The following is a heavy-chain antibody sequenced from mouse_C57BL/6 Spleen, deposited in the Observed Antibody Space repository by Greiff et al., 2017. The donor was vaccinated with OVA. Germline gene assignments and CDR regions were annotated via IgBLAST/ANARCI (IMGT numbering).Heavy chain of an antibody. CDR1: GYAFSSSW. J-gene: IGHJ4*01. CDR2: IYPGDGDT. Sequence: VKLMESGPELVKPGASVKISCKASGYAFSSSWMNWVKQRPGKGLEWIGRIYPGDGDTNYNGKFKGKATLTADKSSSTAYMQLSSLTSEDSAVYFCARRDGWYAMDYWGQGTSVTVSS. V-gene: IGHV1-82*01. CDR3: ARRDGWYAMDY. D-gene: IGHD2-3*01.